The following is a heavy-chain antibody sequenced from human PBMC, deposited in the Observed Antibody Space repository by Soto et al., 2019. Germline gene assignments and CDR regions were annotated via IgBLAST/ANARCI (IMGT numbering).Heavy chain of an antibody. CDR3: AKGKYSSGWYGLDY. D-gene: IGHD6-19*01. V-gene: IGHV4-31*03. J-gene: IGHJ4*02. CDR2: IYYNGDT. CDR1: GGSISSGGYY. Sequence: TLSLTCTVSGGSISSGGYYWSWIRQHPGKGLEWIGYIYYNGDTYYNPSLKSRVSISIDTSKNQFSLRLTSVTAEDTAVYYCAKGKYSSGWYGLDYWGKGTLVTVST.